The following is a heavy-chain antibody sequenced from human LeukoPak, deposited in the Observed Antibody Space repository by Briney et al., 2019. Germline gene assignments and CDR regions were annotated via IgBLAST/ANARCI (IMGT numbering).Heavy chain of an antibody. J-gene: IGHJ6*03. V-gene: IGHV4-34*01. CDR2: INHSGST. CDR1: GGSFSGYY. CDR3: ARIEASSHYYYYYMDV. Sequence: SETLSLTCAVYGGSFSGYYWSWIRQPPGKGLEWIGEINHSGSTYYNPSLKSRVTISVDTSKNQFSLKLSSVTAADTAVYYCARIEASSHYYYYYMDVRGKGTTVTVSS.